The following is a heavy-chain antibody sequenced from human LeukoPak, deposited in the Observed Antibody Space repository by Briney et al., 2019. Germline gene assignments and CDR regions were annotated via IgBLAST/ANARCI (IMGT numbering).Heavy chain of an antibody. V-gene: IGHV3-48*03. Sequence: PGGSLRLSCAASGFGFGNYAMHWVRQAPGKGLGWVSYISSSGSTIYYADSVKGRFTISRDNAKNSLYLQMNSLRAEDTAAYYCARELALYFDYWGQGTLVTVSS. CDR2: ISSSGSTI. CDR1: GFGFGNYA. D-gene: IGHD1-1*01. J-gene: IGHJ4*02. CDR3: ARELALYFDY.